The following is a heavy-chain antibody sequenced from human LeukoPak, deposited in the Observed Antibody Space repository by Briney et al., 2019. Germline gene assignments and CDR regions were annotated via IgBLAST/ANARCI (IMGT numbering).Heavy chain of an antibody. D-gene: IGHD7-27*01. CDR2: IYYSGST. CDR3: ARDLLGYGYFDL. J-gene: IGHJ2*01. Sequence: AQTLSLTCTVSGGSISSGGYYWSWIRQHPGMGLEWIGYIYYSGSTYYNPSLKSRVTISVDTSKNQFSLKLSSVTAADTAVYYCARDLLGYGYFDLWGRGTLVTVSS. V-gene: IGHV4-31*03. CDR1: GGSISSGGYY.